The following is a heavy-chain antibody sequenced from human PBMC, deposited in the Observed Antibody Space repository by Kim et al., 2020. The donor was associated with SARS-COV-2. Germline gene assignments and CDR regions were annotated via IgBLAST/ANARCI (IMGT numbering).Heavy chain of an antibody. CDR3: AKVQETLRGYSGYDSRGVFDY. CDR2: IYSGGSST. J-gene: IGHJ4*02. CDR1: GFTFSSYA. V-gene: IGHV3-23*03. Sequence: GGSLRLSCAASGFTFSSYAMSWVRQAPGKGLEWVSVIYSGGSSTYYADSVKGRFTISRDNSKNTLYLQMNSLRAEDTAVYYCAKVQETLRGYSGYDSRGVFDYWGQGTLVTVSS. D-gene: IGHD5-12*01.